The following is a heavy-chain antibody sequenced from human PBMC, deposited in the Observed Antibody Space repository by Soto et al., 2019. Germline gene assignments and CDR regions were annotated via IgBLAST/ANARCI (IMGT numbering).Heavy chain of an antibody. D-gene: IGHD3-10*01. V-gene: IGHV4-39*07. CDR2: IYYSGST. Sequence: SETLSLTCTVSGGSISSSSYYWGWIRQPPGKGLEWIGSIYYSGSTYYNPSLKSRVTISVDTSKNQFSLKLSSVTAADTAVYYCARGLFSEHYYSGGWYYFDSWGQGTLVTVSS. CDR3: ARGLFSEHYYSGGWYYFDS. J-gene: IGHJ4*02. CDR1: GGSISSSSYY.